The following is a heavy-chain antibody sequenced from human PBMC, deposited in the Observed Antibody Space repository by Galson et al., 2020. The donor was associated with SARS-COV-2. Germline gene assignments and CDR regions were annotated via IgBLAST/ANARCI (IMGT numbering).Heavy chain of an antibody. CDR1: GFTFSDYY. CDR3: ARELDGMDV. Sequence: KIGESLKISCAASGFTFSDYYMSWIRQAPGKGLEWVSYISNSNSHTDYADSVKGRFTISRDDAKNLLYLQMNGLRAEDTAVYYCARELDGMDVWGQGTTVTVSS. V-gene: IGHV3-11*06. CDR2: ISNSNSHT. J-gene: IGHJ6*02.